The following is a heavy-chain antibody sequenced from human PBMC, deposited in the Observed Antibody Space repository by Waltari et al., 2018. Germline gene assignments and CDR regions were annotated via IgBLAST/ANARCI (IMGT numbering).Heavy chain of an antibody. V-gene: IGHV4-38-2*01. J-gene: IGHJ4*02. CDR1: GYSISSGYY. D-gene: IGHD2-2*01. CDR3: ARTVVVPAAIDY. Sequence: QVQLQESGPGLVKPSETLSLTCAVSGYSISSGYYWGWIRQPPGKGLEWIGSIYHSGSTYYNPSLKSRVTISVDTSKNQFSLKLSSVTAADTAVYYCARTVVVPAAIDYWGQGTLVTVSS. CDR2: IYHSGST.